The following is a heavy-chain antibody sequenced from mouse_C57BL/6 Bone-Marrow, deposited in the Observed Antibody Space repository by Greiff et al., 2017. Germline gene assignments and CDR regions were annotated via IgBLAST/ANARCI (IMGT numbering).Heavy chain of an antibody. V-gene: IGHV5-4*01. CDR2: ISDGGSYT. CDR1: GFTFSSYA. D-gene: IGHD2-4*01. J-gene: IGHJ3*01. CDR3: ARDVYYDYALFAY. Sequence: EVKLMESGGGLVKPGGSLKLSCAASGFTFSSYAMSWVRQTPEKRLEWVATISDGGSYTYYPDNVKGRFTISRDNAKNNLYLQMSHLKSEDTAMYYCARDVYYDYALFAYWGQGTLVTVSA.